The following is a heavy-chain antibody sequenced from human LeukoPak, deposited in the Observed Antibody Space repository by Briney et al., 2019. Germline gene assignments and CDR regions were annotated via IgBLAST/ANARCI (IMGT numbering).Heavy chain of an antibody. Sequence: PGGSLRLSCSASGFTFSNSPMYWVRQAPGKGLEYVSSISANRRDTYYADSVKGRFTISRDNSKSTLYLQMSSLRAEDTALYYCVKYSGFDYFFDYWGQGTLVTVSS. CDR3: VKYSGFDYFFDY. CDR2: ISANRRDT. CDR1: GFTFSNSP. D-gene: IGHD5-12*01. V-gene: IGHV3-64D*06. J-gene: IGHJ4*02.